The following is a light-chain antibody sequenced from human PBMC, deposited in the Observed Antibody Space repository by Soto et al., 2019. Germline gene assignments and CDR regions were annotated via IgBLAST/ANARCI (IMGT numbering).Light chain of an antibody. CDR3: GTWDSSLSTVV. Sequence: QSVLTQPPSVSAAPGQTVTISCSGSSSNIGKNYVSWYQQLPGTAPKLLIYDNTKRPSGIPDRFSGAKSGTSATLGITGLQTGDEADYYCGTWDSSLSTVVFGGGTKLTVL. J-gene: IGLJ2*01. CDR1: SSNIGKNY. V-gene: IGLV1-51*01. CDR2: DNT.